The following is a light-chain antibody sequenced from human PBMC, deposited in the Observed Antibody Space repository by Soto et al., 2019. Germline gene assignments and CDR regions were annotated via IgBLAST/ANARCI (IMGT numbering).Light chain of an antibody. CDR3: SAYTTRSAV. J-gene: IGLJ1*01. CDR1: SSDVGGYHY. V-gene: IGLV2-14*01. CDR2: EVT. Sequence: QSALTQPDSVSGSPGQSITISCTGTSSDVGGYHYVSWYQQLPGKAPKLMIYEVTKRPSGVSNRFSGSKSDNTASLTISGLQAEDEADYYCSAYTTRSAVFGTGTKLTVL.